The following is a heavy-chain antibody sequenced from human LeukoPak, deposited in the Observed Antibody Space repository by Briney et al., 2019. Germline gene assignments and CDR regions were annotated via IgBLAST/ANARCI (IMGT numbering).Heavy chain of an antibody. D-gene: IGHD3/OR15-3a*01. CDR3: ARGRTGYRY. CDR2: ISSSGSTI. CDR1: GFSFRSYE. V-gene: IGHV3-48*03. Sequence: PGGSLRLSCAASGFSFRSYEMNWVRQAPGKGLEWVSYISSSGSTIYYADSVKGRFTISRDNAKNSLYLQMNSLRAEDTAVYYCARGRTGYRYWGQGTLVTVSS. J-gene: IGHJ4*02.